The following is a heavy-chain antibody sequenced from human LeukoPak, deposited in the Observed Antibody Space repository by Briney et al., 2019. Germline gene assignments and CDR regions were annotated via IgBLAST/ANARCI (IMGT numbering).Heavy chain of an antibody. CDR3: ARRGGPSSPWFDP. Sequence: TGGSLRLSCAASGFTFSSYWMSWVRQAPGKGLEWVANIKQDGSEKYYVDSVKGRFTIPRDNAKNSLYLQMNSLRAEDTAVYYCARRGGPSSPWFDPWGQGTLVTVSS. CDR1: GFTFSSYW. V-gene: IGHV3-7*01. CDR2: IKQDGSEK. J-gene: IGHJ5*02. D-gene: IGHD6-6*01.